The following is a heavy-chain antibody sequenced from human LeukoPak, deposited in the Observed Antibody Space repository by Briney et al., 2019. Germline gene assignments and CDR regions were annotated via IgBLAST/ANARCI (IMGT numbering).Heavy chain of an antibody. J-gene: IGHJ5*02. CDR1: GYTFTGYY. D-gene: IGHD4-17*01. CDR2: INPNSGGT. V-gene: IGHV1-2*02. CDR3: AREALERRLGVTTTINWFDP. Sequence: ASVKVSCKASGYTFTGYYMHWVRQAPGQGLEWIGWINPNSGGTNYAQKFQGRVTMTRDTSISTVYMELSSLRSEDTAVYYCAREALERRLGVTTTINWFDPWGQGTLVTVSS.